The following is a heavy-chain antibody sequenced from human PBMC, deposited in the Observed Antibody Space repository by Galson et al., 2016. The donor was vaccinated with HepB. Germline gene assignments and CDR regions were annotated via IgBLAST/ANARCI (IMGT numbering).Heavy chain of an antibody. D-gene: IGHD4-23*01. CDR1: GGTLSSYA. J-gene: IGHJ6*02. V-gene: IGHV1-69*13. Sequence: SVKVSCKASGGTLSSYAITWVRQAPGQGLEWMGGIIPFFGTVIYAQKFLARVTINADDSTSTAYMELNSLRSEDTAVYYCARGRDGNSGPDYYYYVMDVWGQGTTVTVSS. CDR3: ARGRDGNSGPDYYYYVMDV. CDR2: IIPFFGTV.